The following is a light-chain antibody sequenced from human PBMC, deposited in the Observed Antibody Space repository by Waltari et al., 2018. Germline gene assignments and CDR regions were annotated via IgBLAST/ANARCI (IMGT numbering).Light chain of an antibody. J-gene: IGKJ4*01. CDR1: QAIGTN. Sequence: ETVMTQSPATLSVSAGESATLSCRASQAIGTNLAWYQQRPGQAPRLLIYHSSTRAAGVSARFSGSASGTEFTLTISGLQSEDSAVYFCPQYNNWRPLTFGGGTKVEIK. CDR3: PQYNNWRPLT. V-gene: IGKV3-15*01. CDR2: HSS.